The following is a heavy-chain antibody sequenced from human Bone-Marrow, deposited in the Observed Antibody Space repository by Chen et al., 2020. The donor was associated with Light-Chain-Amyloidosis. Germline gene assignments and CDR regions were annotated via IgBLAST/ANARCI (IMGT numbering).Heavy chain of an antibody. V-gene: IGHV3-30*04. D-gene: IGHD2-2*01. CDR2: ISFHERNK. CDR3: AREGYCSSSSCPFDY. Sequence: QVQLVESGGGVVQPGRSLRLSWAASGFTFSRYAMDWVRQAPGKGLEWVAVISFHERNKYYADSVKGRFTISRDNSKNTLYLQMNSLRAEDTAVYYCAREGYCSSSSCPFDYWGQGTLVTVSS. CDR1: GFTFSRYA. J-gene: IGHJ4*02.